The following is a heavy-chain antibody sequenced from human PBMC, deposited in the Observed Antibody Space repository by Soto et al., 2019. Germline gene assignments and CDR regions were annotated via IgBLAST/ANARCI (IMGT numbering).Heavy chain of an antibody. CDR3: AHGPGIAVAGEYYFDY. Sequence: GSGPTLVNPTQTLTLTCTFSGFSLSTSGVGVGWIRQPPGKALEWLALIYWDDDKRYSPSLKSRLTITKDTSKNQVVLTMTNMDPVDTATYYCAHGPGIAVAGEYYFDYWGQGTLVTVSS. D-gene: IGHD6-19*01. CDR1: GFSLSTSGVG. V-gene: IGHV2-5*02. CDR2: IYWDDDK. J-gene: IGHJ4*02.